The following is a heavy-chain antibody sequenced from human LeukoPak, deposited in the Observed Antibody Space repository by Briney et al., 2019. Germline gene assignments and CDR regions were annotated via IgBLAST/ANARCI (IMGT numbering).Heavy chain of an antibody. CDR3: ARDSAGYYYYMDV. CDR2: IKQDGREK. J-gene: IGHJ6*03. D-gene: IGHD3-10*01. Sequence: PGESLRLSCVASGFTFSTYWMIWVRQAPGKGLEWLANIKQDGREKYYGDSVKGRFTISRDNSKNTLYLQMNSLRAEDTAVYYCARDSAGYYYYMDVWGKGTTVTVSS. V-gene: IGHV3-7*01. CDR1: GFTFSTYW.